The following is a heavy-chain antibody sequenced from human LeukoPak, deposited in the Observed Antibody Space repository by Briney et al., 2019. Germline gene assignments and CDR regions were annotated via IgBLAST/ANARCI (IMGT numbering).Heavy chain of an antibody. D-gene: IGHD3-22*01. Sequence: SETLSLTCTVSGGSISSSSYYWGWIRQPPGKGLEWIGSIYYSGSTYYNPSLKSRVTISVDTSKNQFSLKLSSVTAADTAVYYCARDGAMYYYDSSGYNYFDYWGQGTLVTVSS. CDR3: ARDGAMYYYDSSGYNYFDY. CDR2: IYYSGST. CDR1: GGSISSSSYY. J-gene: IGHJ4*02. V-gene: IGHV4-39*07.